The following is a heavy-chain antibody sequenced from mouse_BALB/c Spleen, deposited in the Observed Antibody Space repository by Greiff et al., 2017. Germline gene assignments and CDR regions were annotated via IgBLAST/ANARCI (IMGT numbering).Heavy chain of an antibody. Sequence: VQLKESGPGLVKPSQSLSLTCTVTGYSITSDYAWNWIRQFPGNKLEWMGYISYSGSTSYNPSLKSRISITRDTSKNQFFLQLNSVTTEDTATYYCASLTGTFAYWGQGTLVTVSA. D-gene: IGHD4-1*01. CDR1: GYSITSDYA. V-gene: IGHV3-2*02. CDR3: ASLTGTFAY. CDR2: ISYSGST. J-gene: IGHJ3*01.